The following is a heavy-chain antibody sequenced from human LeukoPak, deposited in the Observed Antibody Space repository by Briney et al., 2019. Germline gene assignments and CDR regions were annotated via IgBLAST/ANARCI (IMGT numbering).Heavy chain of an antibody. CDR2: ISGSGGST. D-gene: IGHD3-3*01. Sequence: QPGGSLRLSCAASGYTFSSYAMSWVRQAPGKGLEWVSAISGSGGSTYYADSVKGRFTISRDNSKNTLYLQMNSLRAEDTAVYYCAKEALGFLEWFPNNWFDPWGQGTLVTVSS. V-gene: IGHV3-23*01. J-gene: IGHJ5*02. CDR1: GYTFSSYA. CDR3: AKEALGFLEWFPNNWFDP.